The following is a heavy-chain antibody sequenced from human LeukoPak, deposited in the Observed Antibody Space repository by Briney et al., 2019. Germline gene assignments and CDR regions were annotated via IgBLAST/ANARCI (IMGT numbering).Heavy chain of an antibody. J-gene: IGHJ4*02. CDR2: INPNSGGT. Sequence: ASVKVSCTASGYTFTGYYMHWVRQAPGRGLEWMGWINPNSGGTNYAQKFRGRVTMTRDTSISTAYMELSRLRSDDTAVYYCARGAPTEWYYDFWSGSPYFDYWGQGTLVTVSS. CDR3: ARGAPTEWYYDFWSGSPYFDY. CDR1: GYTFTGYY. V-gene: IGHV1-2*02. D-gene: IGHD3-3*01.